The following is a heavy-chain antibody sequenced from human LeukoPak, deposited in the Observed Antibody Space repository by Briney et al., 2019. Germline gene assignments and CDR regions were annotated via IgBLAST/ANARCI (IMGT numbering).Heavy chain of an antibody. V-gene: IGHV1-69*13. Sequence: ASVKVSCKASGGTFSSYAISWVRQAPGQGLEWMGGIIPIFGTANYAQKFQGRVTITADESTSTAYMELSSLRSEDTAVYYCARRPPVGYSYGPRWDYWGQGTLVTVSS. J-gene: IGHJ4*02. CDR3: ARRPPVGYSYGPRWDY. CDR1: GGTFSSYA. CDR2: IIPIFGTA. D-gene: IGHD5-18*01.